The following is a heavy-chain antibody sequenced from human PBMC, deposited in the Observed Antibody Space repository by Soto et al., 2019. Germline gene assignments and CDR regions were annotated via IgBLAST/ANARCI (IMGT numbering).Heavy chain of an antibody. D-gene: IGHD1-1*01. CDR2: ISAHNGNT. J-gene: IGHJ4*02. CDR1: GYAFTTYG. CDR3: ARGRYGDY. Sequence: QVHLVQSGAEVKKPGASVKVSCKGSGYAFTTYGITWVRQAPGQGLEWMGWISAHNGNTNYAKKLQGRVTVTRETSTSTAYMELRSLRYDDKAVDYCARGRYGDYWGQGALVTVSS. V-gene: IGHV1-18*01.